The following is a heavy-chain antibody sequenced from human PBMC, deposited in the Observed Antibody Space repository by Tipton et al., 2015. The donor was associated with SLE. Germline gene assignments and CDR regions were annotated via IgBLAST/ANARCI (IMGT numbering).Heavy chain of an antibody. Sequence: TLSLTCSVSGASISSITYYWNWIRQSAGKGLEWIGRIDSSGTTTYNPSLKSRVTISVDTSKNQFSLKLSSVTAADTAVYYCARLEVQEMGYYYYYMDVWGKGTTVTASS. J-gene: IGHJ6*03. CDR1: GASISSITYY. V-gene: IGHV4-61*02. CDR2: IDSSGTT. D-gene: IGHD5-24*01. CDR3: ARLEVQEMGYYYYYMDV.